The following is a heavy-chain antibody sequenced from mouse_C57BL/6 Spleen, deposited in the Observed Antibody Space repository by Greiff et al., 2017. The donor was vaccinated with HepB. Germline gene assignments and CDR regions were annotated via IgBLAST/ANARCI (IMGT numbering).Heavy chain of an antibody. V-gene: IGHV1-52*01. CDR3: ARKASYYGNWYFDV. D-gene: IGHD2-10*01. J-gene: IGHJ1*03. Sequence: QVQLQQPGAELVRPGSSVKLSCKASGYTFTSYWMHWVKQRPIQGLEWIGNIDPSDSETHYNQKFKDKATLTVDKSSSTAYMQLSSLTSEDSAVYYCARKASYYGNWYFDVWGTGTTVTVSS. CDR2: IDPSDSET. CDR1: GYTFTSYW.